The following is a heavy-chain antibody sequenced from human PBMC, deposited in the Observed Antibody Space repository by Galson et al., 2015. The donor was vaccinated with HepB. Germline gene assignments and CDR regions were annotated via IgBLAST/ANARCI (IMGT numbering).Heavy chain of an antibody. CDR1: GFTFSRYA. CDR3: AKGDVAYSSSSGGFHY. V-gene: IGHV3-30*18. J-gene: IGHJ4*02. D-gene: IGHD6-6*01. Sequence: SLRLSCAASGFTFSRYAMHWVRQAPGKGLEWVAVISYDGRNKKYGDTVEGRFTISRDNSRDTLSVHMDRLTVEDTAIYYCAKGDVAYSSSSGGFHYWGQGILVTVPS. CDR2: ISYDGRNK.